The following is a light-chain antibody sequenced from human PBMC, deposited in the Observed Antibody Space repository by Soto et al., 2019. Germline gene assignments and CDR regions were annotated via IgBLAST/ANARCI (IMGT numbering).Light chain of an antibody. CDR2: EVS. V-gene: IGLV2-23*02. CDR1: SSDVGSYNL. J-gene: IGLJ1*01. Sequence: QSALTQPASVSGSPGQSITISCTGTSSDVGSYNLVSWYQQHPGKAPKLMIYEVSKRPSGVSNRFSGSKSGNTASPTISGLQAEDEADYYCCSYAGSIPYVFGTGTKLTVL. CDR3: CSYAGSIPYV.